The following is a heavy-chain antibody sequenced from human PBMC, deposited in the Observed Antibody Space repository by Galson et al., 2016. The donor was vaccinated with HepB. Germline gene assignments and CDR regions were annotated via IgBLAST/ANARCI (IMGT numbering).Heavy chain of an antibody. D-gene: IGHD6-19*01. V-gene: IGHV2-70*01. CDR3: ARNRLVSNGWTPFDC. CDR2: IDWEDDK. Sequence: PALVKPTQTLTLTCTLSGFSLSTSGMCVSWIRQPPGKALEWLALIDWEDDKYYSTSLKTRLTISKDTSKNQVVLTMTSMDPADTATYYSARNRLVSNGWTPFDCWGPGSLVTVSS. J-gene: IGHJ4*01. CDR1: GFSLSTSGMC.